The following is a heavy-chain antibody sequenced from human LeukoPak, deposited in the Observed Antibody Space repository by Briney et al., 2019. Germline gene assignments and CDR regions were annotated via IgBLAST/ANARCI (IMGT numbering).Heavy chain of an antibody. Sequence: ASVKVPCKASGYTFTGYYMHWVRQAPGQGLEWMGWINPNSGGTNYAQKFQGRVTMTRDTSISTAYMELSRLRSDDTAVYYCARDGYSGSYSGYVLGNNWFDPWGQGTLVTVSS. CDR2: INPNSGGT. CDR3: ARDGYSGSYSGYVLGNNWFDP. J-gene: IGHJ5*02. CDR1: GYTFTGYY. D-gene: IGHD1-26*01. V-gene: IGHV1-2*02.